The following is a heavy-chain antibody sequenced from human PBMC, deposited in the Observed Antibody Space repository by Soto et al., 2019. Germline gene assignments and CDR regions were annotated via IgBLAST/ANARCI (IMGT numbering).Heavy chain of an antibody. CDR1: GGSISSSTYY. J-gene: IGHJ5*02. Sequence: SEPLSLTCTVAGGSISSSTYYWGWIRQPPGKGLEWIGSMYSGGNTYYNPSLKSRVTVSVDTSKNHFSLKLTSVTAADTAMYYCARQPYDSTGYYYGAWGQGTLVTVSS. CDR2: MYSGGNT. D-gene: IGHD3-22*01. CDR3: ARQPYDSTGYYYGA. V-gene: IGHV4-39*01.